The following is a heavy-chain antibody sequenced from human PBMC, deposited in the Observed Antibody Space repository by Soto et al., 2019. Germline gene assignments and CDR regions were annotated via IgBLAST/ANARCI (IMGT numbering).Heavy chain of an antibody. Sequence: QVQLVQSGSEVKKPGASVKVSCKASGYTFTNYGMSWVRQAPGQGLEWMGWISAYNGNTNHAQNFQGRVTMTTDTCTNTAYMELRSLRSDDTAVYYCARCYCSVGSCYSCWHFDLWGRGALVTVSS. V-gene: IGHV1-18*01. CDR3: ARCYCSVGSCYSCWHFDL. CDR2: ISAYNGNT. D-gene: IGHD2-15*01. J-gene: IGHJ2*01. CDR1: GYTFTNYG.